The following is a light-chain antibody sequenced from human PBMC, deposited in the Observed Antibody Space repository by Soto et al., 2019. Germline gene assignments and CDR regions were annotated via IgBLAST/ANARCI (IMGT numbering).Light chain of an antibody. J-gene: IGKJ5*01. CDR2: GAS. CDR1: QTVSSNY. CDR3: QQYTGQPTT. Sequence: EIILTQSPGTLFLSPGERATLSCTASQTVSSNYLAWCQQRPGKAPRLLIYGASTRAAGIPERFSGSGSGTDFTLTITRLEPEDSEVYFCQQYTGQPTTFGQGTRLEIK. V-gene: IGKV3-20*01.